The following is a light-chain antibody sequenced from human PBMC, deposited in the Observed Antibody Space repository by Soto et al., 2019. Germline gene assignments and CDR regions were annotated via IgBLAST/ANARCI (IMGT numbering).Light chain of an antibody. J-gene: IGLJ2*01. V-gene: IGLV3-1*01. CDR2: QDT. CDR3: QAWDSSTAVV. Sequence: SYELTQPPSVSVSPGQTASITCSGDKLGDKYACWYQQKPGQSPVVVIYQDTKRPSGIPERFSGSNSGNTATLTISGTQAMDEADYYCQAWDSSTAVVFGEGTKLTVL. CDR1: KLGDKY.